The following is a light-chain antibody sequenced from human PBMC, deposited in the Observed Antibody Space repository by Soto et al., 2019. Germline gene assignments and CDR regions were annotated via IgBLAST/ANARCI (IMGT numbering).Light chain of an antibody. CDR1: QDITSW. J-gene: IGKJ5*01. CDR3: QQVNAYPLT. Sequence: DIQITQSPSILSASVGDIVIITCRGSQDITSWLAWYQQKPGQAPTLLIYKASTLKSGVPSRFSGSGSGPEFSLTISNLQPEDFATYYCQQVNAYPLTFGRGTRLEIK. CDR2: KAS. V-gene: IGKV1-5*03.